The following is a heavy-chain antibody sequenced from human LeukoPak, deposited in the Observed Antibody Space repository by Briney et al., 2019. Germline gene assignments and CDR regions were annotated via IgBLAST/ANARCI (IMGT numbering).Heavy chain of an antibody. CDR1: GYTFTSYG. Sequence: ASVKVSCKASGYTFTSYGISWVRQAPGQGLEWMGWISAYNGDTNYAQKLQGRVTMTTDTSTSTAYIELRSLRSDDTAVYYCAREVGSPTSNWFDPWGQGTLVTVSS. V-gene: IGHV1-18*01. J-gene: IGHJ5*02. CDR2: ISAYNGDT. CDR3: AREVGSPTSNWFDP. D-gene: IGHD1-26*01.